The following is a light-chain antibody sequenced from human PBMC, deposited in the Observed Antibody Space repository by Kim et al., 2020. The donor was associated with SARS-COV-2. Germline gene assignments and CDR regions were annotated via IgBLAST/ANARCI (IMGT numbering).Light chain of an antibody. CDR1: NIGGHS. Sequence: SYELTQPPSVSVAPGQTARITCGGNNIGGHSVHWYQRKPGQAPVLVIYYDSDRLSGIPERFSGSKAATTATLTISRVEAGDEADYYCQVGDTDTEDYVFG. CDR3: QVGDTDTEDYV. CDR2: YDS. J-gene: IGLJ1*01. V-gene: IGLV3-21*01.